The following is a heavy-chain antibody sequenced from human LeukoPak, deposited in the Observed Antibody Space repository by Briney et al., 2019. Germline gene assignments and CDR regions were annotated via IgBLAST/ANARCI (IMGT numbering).Heavy chain of an antibody. CDR1: GYTLTSYD. J-gene: IGHJ4*02. Sequence: ASVKVSCKDSGYTLTSYDIHWVRQANGKGLEWMGWMNPNSGNTGYAQKFQGRVTMTRNTSISTAYMELSSLRSEDTAVYYCARSDFDYWGQGTLVTVSS. CDR2: MNPNSGNT. CDR3: ARSDFDY. V-gene: IGHV1-8*01.